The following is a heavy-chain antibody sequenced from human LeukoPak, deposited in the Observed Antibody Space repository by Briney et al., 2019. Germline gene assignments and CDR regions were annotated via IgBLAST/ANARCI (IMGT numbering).Heavy chain of an antibody. V-gene: IGHV3-33*08. J-gene: IGHJ4*02. Sequence: GGSLRLSCAASGFTFSSYGMHWVRQAPGKGLEWVAVIWYDGSNKYYADSVKGRFTISRDNSKNTLYLQMNSLRAEDTAVYYCARAAHYDSSGYYRPDYWGQGTLVTVSS. D-gene: IGHD3-22*01. CDR1: GFTFSSYG. CDR3: ARAAHYDSSGYYRPDY. CDR2: IWYDGSNK.